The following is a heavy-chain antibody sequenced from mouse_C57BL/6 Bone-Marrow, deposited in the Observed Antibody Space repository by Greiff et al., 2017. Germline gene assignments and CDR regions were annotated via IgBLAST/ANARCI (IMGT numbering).Heavy chain of an antibody. CDR1: GFTFSSYG. Sequence: EVKLVESGGDLVKPGGSLKLSCAASGFTFSSYGMSWVRQTPDKRLECVATISSGGSYTYYPDSVKGRFTISRDNAKNTLYLQMSSLKSEDTAMYYCARHEPYYYGSSLYYFDYWGQGTTLTVSS. V-gene: IGHV5-6*01. CDR2: ISSGGSYT. D-gene: IGHD1-1*01. CDR3: ARHEPYYYGSSLYYFDY. J-gene: IGHJ2*01.